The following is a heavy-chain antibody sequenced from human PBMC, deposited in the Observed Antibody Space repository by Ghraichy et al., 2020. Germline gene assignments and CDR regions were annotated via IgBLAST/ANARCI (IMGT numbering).Heavy chain of an antibody. V-gene: IGHV4-31*03. CDR2: IYYSGST. CDR3: ARANYSDSSGYYDYYYGMDV. J-gene: IGHJ6*02. Sequence: SLNISCTVSGGSISSGGYYWSWIRQHPGKGLEWIGYIYYSGSTYYNPSLKSRVTISVDTAKNQFSLKISSVTAADTAVYDCARANYSDSSGYYDYYYGMDVWGQGTTVTVS. CDR1: GGSISSGGYY. D-gene: IGHD3-22*01.